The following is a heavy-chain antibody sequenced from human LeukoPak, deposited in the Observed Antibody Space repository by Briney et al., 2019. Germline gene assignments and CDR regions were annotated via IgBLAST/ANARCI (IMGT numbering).Heavy chain of an antibody. D-gene: IGHD5-18*01. CDR2: IWYDGSNK. Sequence: PGGSLRLSCAASGFTFSSYGMHWVRQAPGKGLEWVAVIWYDGSNKYYADSVKGRFTISRDNSKNTLYLQMNSLRAEDTAVYYCARDPDPHTAMEAYYFDYWGQGTLVTVSS. J-gene: IGHJ4*02. CDR3: ARDPDPHTAMEAYYFDY. V-gene: IGHV3-33*01. CDR1: GFTFSSYG.